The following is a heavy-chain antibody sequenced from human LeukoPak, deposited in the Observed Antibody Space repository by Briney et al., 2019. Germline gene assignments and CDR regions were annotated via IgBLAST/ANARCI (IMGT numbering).Heavy chain of an antibody. CDR1: GYTSTSYD. CDR3: ARSPARRAARLRNWFDP. V-gene: IGHV1-8*01. CDR2: MNPNSGNT. Sequence: ASVKVSCKASGYTSTSYDINWVRQATGQGLEWMGWMNPNSGNTGYTQKFQGRVTMTRNTSISTAYMELSSLRSEDTAVYYWARSPARRAARLRNWFDPWGEGALVTVSS. D-gene: IGHD6-6*01. J-gene: IGHJ5*02.